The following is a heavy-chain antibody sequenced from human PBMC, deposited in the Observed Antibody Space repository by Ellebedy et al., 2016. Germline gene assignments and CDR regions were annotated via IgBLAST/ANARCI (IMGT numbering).Heavy chain of an antibody. D-gene: IGHD6-19*01. CDR2: IYPGDSDT. Sequence: GESLKISCKGSGYSFTSYWIGWVRQMPGKGLEWMGIIYPGDSDTKYSPSFQGQVTISIDKSIRTAYLQWSSLKASDTAIYYCASPITVPGPKFFDYWGQGTLVTVSS. V-gene: IGHV5-51*01. CDR1: GYSFTSYW. CDR3: ASPITVPGPKFFDY. J-gene: IGHJ4*02.